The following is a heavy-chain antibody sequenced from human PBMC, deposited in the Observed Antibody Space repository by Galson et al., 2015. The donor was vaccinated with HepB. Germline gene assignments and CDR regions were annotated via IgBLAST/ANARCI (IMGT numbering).Heavy chain of an antibody. CDR2: ISSSSSTI. Sequence: LRLSCAASGFTFSSYSMNWVRQAPGKGLEWVSYISSSSSTIYYADSVKGRFTISRDNAKNSLYLQMNSLRAEDTAVYYCASYSSGWYAGWFDPWGQGTLVTVSS. J-gene: IGHJ5*02. V-gene: IGHV3-48*01. CDR1: GFTFSSYS. D-gene: IGHD6-19*01. CDR3: ASYSSGWYAGWFDP.